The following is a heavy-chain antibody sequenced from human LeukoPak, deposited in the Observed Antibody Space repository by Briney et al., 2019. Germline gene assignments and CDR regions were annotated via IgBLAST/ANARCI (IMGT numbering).Heavy chain of an antibody. D-gene: IGHD1-14*01. CDR2: ISYDGSNK. V-gene: IGHV3-30*04. J-gene: IGHJ4*02. CDR1: GFTFSSYA. Sequence: GGSLRLSCAASGFTFSSYAMHWARQAPGKGLEWVAVISYDGSNKYYADSVKGRFTISRDNSKNTLYLQMNSLRAEDTAVYYCARDRGTTLRGYFDYWGQGTLVTVSS. CDR3: ARDRGTTLRGYFDY.